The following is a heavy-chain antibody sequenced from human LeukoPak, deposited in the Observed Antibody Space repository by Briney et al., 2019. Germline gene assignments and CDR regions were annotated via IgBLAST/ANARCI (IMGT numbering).Heavy chain of an antibody. CDR1: GFAFNTYA. D-gene: IGHD3-10*01. V-gene: IGHV3-33*01. CDR3: AREIFGSGSHPDY. J-gene: IGHJ4*02. Sequence: GRSLRLSCEASGFAFNTYAMHWVRQAPGKGLEWVTLIWHDGSHKFYIDSVRGRFTISRDNSKNTVYLQMNGLRAEDTAVYYCAREIFGSGSHPDYWGQGTLVAVSS. CDR2: IWHDGSHK.